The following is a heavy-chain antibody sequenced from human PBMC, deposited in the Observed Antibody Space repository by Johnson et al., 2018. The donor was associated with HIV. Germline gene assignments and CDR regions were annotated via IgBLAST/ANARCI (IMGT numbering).Heavy chain of an antibody. Sequence: VQLVESGGGVVQPGRSLRLSCAASGFTFSSYAMSWVRQAPGQGLEWVSIITGSGGSTYYADSVKGRFTISRETPENTLSLHRNSLRAEDTAVYYCARGRYGGNDGFDIWGQGTMVTVSS. J-gene: IGHJ3*02. CDR3: ARGRYGGNDGFDI. D-gene: IGHD4/OR15-4a*01. CDR1: GFTFSSYA. V-gene: IGHV3-23*04. CDR2: ITGSGGST.